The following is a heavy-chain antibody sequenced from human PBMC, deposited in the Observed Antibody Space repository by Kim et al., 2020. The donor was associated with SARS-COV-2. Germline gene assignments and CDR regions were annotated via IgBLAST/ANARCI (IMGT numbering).Heavy chain of an antibody. Sequence: ASVKVSCKTSGYRSPGFKIHWVRQAPGQGLEWMGWIDPNNGDGNSAQKFQGRVTMTRDMSIDTTYMELSSLTSDDTAMYYCTRVVADRSADFEYWGQGSL. J-gene: IGHJ4*02. CDR2: IDPNNGDG. CDR1: GYRSPGFK. D-gene: IGHD2-15*01. CDR3: TRVVADRSADFEY. V-gene: IGHV1-2*02.